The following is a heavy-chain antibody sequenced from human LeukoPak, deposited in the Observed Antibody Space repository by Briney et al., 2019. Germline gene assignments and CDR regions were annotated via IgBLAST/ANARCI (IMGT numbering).Heavy chain of an antibody. CDR1: GYTFTSYD. CDR3: VRGATGTDAFDI. D-gene: IGHD1-26*01. Sequence: ASVKVSCKASGYTFTSYDINWVRQATGQGLEWMGWMNPNSGNTGYAQKFQGRVTMTRNTSISTAYMELSSLRSEDTAVYYCVRGATGTDAFDIWGQGTMVTVSS. V-gene: IGHV1-8*01. CDR2: MNPNSGNT. J-gene: IGHJ3*02.